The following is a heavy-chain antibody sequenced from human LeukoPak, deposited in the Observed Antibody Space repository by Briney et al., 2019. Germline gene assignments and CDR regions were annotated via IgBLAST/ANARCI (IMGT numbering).Heavy chain of an antibody. CDR3: ATDRIVRFYWYLDL. CDR2: FDPEDGET. D-gene: IGHD3-22*01. J-gene: IGHJ2*01. Sequence: EASVKVSCKVSGYTLTELSMHWVRQAPGKGLEWMGGFDPEDGETIYAQKFQGRVTMTEDTSTDTAYMELSSLRSEDTAVYYCATDRIVRFYWYLDLWGRGTLVTVSS. CDR1: GYTLTELS. V-gene: IGHV1-24*01.